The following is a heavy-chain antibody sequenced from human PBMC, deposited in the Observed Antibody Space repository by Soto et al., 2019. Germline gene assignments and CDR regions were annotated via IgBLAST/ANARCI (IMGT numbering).Heavy chain of an antibody. D-gene: IGHD6-13*01. V-gene: IGHV3-7*01. Sequence: GGSLRLSCAASGFTFSSYWMSWVRQAPGKGLEWVANIKQDGSEKYYVDSVKGRFTISRDNAKNSLYLQMNSLRAEDTAVYYCARGEYSSSWYGSDYYYYYMDVWGKGTTVTVSS. J-gene: IGHJ6*03. CDR2: IKQDGSEK. CDR1: GFTFSSYW. CDR3: ARGEYSSSWYGSDYYYYYMDV.